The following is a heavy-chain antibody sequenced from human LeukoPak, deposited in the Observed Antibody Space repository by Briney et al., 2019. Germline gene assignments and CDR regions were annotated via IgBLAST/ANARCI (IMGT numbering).Heavy chain of an antibody. CDR3: VRASGSFDY. CDR1: AVTSSDYG. Sequence: GGSLRLSRAASAVTSSDYGIHWVSRAPAKGREWVTVIWSDRSNKNYTDSLKGRFTISRDNSRKTVYLEVNSRRVTDTAGFYFVRASGSFDYWGQGALVSVSS. CDR2: IWSDRSNK. D-gene: IGHD3-10*01. J-gene: IGHJ4*02. V-gene: IGHV3-33*01.